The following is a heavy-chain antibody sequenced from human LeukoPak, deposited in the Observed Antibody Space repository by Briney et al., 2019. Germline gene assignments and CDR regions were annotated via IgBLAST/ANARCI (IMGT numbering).Heavy chain of an antibody. CDR3: AKVGIDYTNYYMDV. D-gene: IGHD4-11*01. CDR2: IRYDGSNK. Sequence: PGGSLRLSCAASGFTFSSYGMHWVRQAPGKGLEWVAFIRYDGSNKYYADSVKGRFTISRDKSKNTLYLQMNNLRAEDTAVYYCAKVGIDYTNYYMDVWGKGTTVTVSS. V-gene: IGHV3-30*02. CDR1: GFTFSSYG. J-gene: IGHJ6*03.